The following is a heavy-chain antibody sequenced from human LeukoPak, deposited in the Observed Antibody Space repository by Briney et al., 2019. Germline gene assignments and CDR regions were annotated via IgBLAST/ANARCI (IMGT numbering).Heavy chain of an antibody. CDR1: GYTFSSYE. Sequence: ASVKVSCKASGYTFSSYEINWVRQATGQGLEWMGWTNPNSGNTGYAPKLQGRVSMTRNTSINTAYMELSSLRSEDTAVYYCARGRGKYSSLDYWGQGTLVTVSS. CDR2: TNPNSGNT. D-gene: IGHD5-18*01. J-gene: IGHJ4*02. V-gene: IGHV1-8*01. CDR3: ARGRGKYSSLDY.